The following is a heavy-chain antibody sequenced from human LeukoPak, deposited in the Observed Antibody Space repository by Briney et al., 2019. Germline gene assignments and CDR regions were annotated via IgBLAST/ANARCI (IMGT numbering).Heavy chain of an antibody. CDR2: IKEDGREK. CDR1: GFTFSSYW. Sequence: GGSLRLSCAASGFTFSSYWMSWVRQAPGKGLEGVANIKEDGREKYYVDSVKGRSTISRDTAKDSLYLQMNSLRAEATAVYYCARPYSRPWRGVFHYWGQGILVTVSS. V-gene: IGHV3-7*04. D-gene: IGHD6-13*01. CDR3: ARPYSRPWRGVFHY. J-gene: IGHJ4*02.